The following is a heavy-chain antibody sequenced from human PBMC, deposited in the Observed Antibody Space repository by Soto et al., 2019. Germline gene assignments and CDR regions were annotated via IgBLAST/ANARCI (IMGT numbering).Heavy chain of an antibody. D-gene: IGHD6-6*01. CDR1: GFTFSSYG. J-gene: IGHJ5*02. CDR3: ARGVHSSSPLEHWIDP. CDR2: IWYDGSNA. Sequence: GGSLRLSCAASGFTFSSYGMHWVRQAPGKGLEWVALIWYDGSNAYYPDSVKGRFTISRDNSRNTLYLQMNILRAEDTAVYHCARGVHSSSPLEHWIDPWGQGIQVTVAS. V-gene: IGHV3-33*01.